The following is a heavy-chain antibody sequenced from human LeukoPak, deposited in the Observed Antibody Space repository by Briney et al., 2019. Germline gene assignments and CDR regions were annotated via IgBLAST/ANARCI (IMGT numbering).Heavy chain of an antibody. CDR3: ATLVGATQRFDY. D-gene: IGHD1-26*01. Sequence: PSKTLSLTCSVSGGSISGAYWSWIRQAPGKGLEWIGYIYYSGSTDYNPSLESRVTISVDTSKNQFSLKLSSVTAADTAVYYCATLVGATQRFDYWGQGTLVTVSS. V-gene: IGHV4-59*01. CDR1: GGSISGAY. CDR2: IYYSGST. J-gene: IGHJ4*02.